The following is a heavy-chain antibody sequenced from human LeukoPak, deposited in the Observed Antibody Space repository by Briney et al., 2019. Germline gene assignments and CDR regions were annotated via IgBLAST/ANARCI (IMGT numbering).Heavy chain of an antibody. CDR2: ISGSGGST. Sequence: AGGSLRLSCAASGFTFSSYAMSWVRQAPGKGLEWVSAISGSGGSTYHADSVKGRFTISRDNSKNTLYLQMNSLRAEDTAVYYCAKWSVAGSPFDYWGQGTLVTVSS. V-gene: IGHV3-23*01. J-gene: IGHJ4*02. D-gene: IGHD6-19*01. CDR3: AKWSVAGSPFDY. CDR1: GFTFSSYA.